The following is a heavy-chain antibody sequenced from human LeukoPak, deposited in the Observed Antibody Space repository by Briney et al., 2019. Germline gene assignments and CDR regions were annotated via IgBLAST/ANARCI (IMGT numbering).Heavy chain of an antibody. CDR3: ARGQSSLRTMVRGVYFDY. D-gene: IGHD3-10*01. CDR2: IYNGGNT. CDR1: GFTFSSYA. V-gene: IGHV3-53*01. Sequence: GGSLRLSCAASGFTFSSYAMSWVRQAPGKGLEWVSIIYNGGNTYYADSVRGRFTISRDNSKNTLYLQMNSLRAEDTAVYYCARGQSSLRTMVRGVYFDYWGQGTLVTVSS. J-gene: IGHJ4*02.